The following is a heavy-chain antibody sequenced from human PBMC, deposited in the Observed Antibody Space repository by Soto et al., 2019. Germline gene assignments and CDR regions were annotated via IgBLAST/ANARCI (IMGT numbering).Heavy chain of an antibody. CDR1: GGSFSGYY. J-gene: IGHJ4*02. D-gene: IGHD3-16*01. CDR2: INHSGST. CDR3: ARRRHFMITFGGISSLAYFDY. V-gene: IGHV4-34*01. Sequence: SETLSLTCAVYGGSFSGYYWSWIRQPPGKGLEWIGEINHSGSTNYNPSLKSRVTISVDTSKNQFSLKLSSVTAADTAVYYCARRRHFMITFGGISSLAYFDYWGQGTLVTVSS.